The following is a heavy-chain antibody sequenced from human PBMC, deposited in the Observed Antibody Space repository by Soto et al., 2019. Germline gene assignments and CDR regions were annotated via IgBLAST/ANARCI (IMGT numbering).Heavy chain of an antibody. Sequence: GGSLRLSCAASGFTFSSYAMSWVRQAPGKGLEWVSAISGSGGSTYYADSVKGRFTISRDNSKNTLYLQMNSLRAEDTAVYYWANWGWSYSSSHSSFDYWGQGALVTVSS. D-gene: IGHD6-13*01. CDR3: ANWGWSYSSSHSSFDY. V-gene: IGHV3-23*01. CDR1: GFTFSSYA. J-gene: IGHJ4*01. CDR2: ISGSGGST.